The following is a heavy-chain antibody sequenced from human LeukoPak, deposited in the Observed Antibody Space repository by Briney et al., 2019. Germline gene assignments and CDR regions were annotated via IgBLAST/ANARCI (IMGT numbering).Heavy chain of an antibody. V-gene: IGHV3-23*01. J-gene: IGHJ3*02. D-gene: IGHD3-10*01. Sequence: PGGSLRLSCAASGFTFSSYAMSWGRQAPGKGLEWVSAISGSGGSTYYADSVKGRFTISRDNSKNTLYLQMNSLRAEDTAVYYCAKDMGMGSGSYPPHDAFDIWGQGTMVTVSS. CDR1: GFTFSSYA. CDR2: ISGSGGST. CDR3: AKDMGMGSGSYPPHDAFDI.